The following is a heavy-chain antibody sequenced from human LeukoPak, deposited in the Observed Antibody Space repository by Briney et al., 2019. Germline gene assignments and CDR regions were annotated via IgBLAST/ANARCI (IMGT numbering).Heavy chain of an antibody. V-gene: IGHV3-48*04. CDR3: ARGGLGSWTFDS. D-gene: IGHD3-10*01. Sequence: GGSLRLSCAASGFIFSSYGMNWVRQASGKGLEWVSYISGTGTTIYYADSVRGRFTISRDNAKYSLHLQMDSLRADDTAVYSCARGGLGSWTFDSWGQGTLVTVSS. J-gene: IGHJ5*01. CDR2: ISGTGTTI. CDR1: GFIFSSYG.